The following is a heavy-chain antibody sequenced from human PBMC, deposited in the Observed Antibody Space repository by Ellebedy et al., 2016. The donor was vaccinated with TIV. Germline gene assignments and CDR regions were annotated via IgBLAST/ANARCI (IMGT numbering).Heavy chain of an antibody. CDR2: ISSDGSDK. V-gene: IGHV3-30*18. J-gene: IGHJ6*02. Sequence: LSLTXAASGFRFSSYGMHWVRQAPGKGLEWVAVISSDGSDKYYADSVKGRFTISRDNSKNTLYLQMNSLRAEDTAVYYCAKGVYDSSLSGLDVWGQGTTVTVSS. CDR3: AKGVYDSSLSGLDV. D-gene: IGHD3-22*01. CDR1: GFRFSSYG.